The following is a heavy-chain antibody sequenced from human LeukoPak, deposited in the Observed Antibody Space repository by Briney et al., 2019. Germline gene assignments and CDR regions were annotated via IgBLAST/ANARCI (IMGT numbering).Heavy chain of an antibody. CDR3: ARDSIVGATTYYFDY. CDR1: GYTFTSYY. D-gene: IGHD1-26*01. J-gene: IGHJ4*02. CDR2: INPSGGST. Sequence: ASVKVSCKASGYTFTSYYMHWVRQAPGQGLEWMGIINPSGGSTIYAQKFQGRVTMTRDTSTSTVYMELSSLRSEDTAVYYCARDSIVGATTYYFDYWGQGTLVTVSS. V-gene: IGHV1-46*01.